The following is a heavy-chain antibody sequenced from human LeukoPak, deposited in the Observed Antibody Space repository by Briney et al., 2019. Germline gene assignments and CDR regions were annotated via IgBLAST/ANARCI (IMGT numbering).Heavy chain of an antibody. CDR1: EFTFTTYG. V-gene: IGHV3-30*02. D-gene: IGHD2-21*01. CDR3: AKDPPIVVVLDAFDI. CDR2: IYYDGSNI. J-gene: IGHJ3*02. Sequence: GGSLRLSCAASEFTFTTYGMHWVRQAPGKGLEWVAFIYYDGSNIYYADCVKGRFTISRDISKNTLYLQMDSLRAEDTAVYYCAKDPPIVVVLDAFDIWGQGTMVTVSS.